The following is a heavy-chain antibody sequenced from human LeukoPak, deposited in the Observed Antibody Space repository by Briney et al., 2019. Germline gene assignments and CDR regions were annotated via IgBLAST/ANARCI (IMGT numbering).Heavy chain of an antibody. CDR2: IRSKAYGGTT. V-gene: IGHV3-49*04. CDR3: ARDETPYY. D-gene: IGHD4-23*01. J-gene: IGHJ4*02. CDR1: GFTFGDYV. Sequence: PGGSLRLFCTASGFTFGDYVMSWVRQAPGKGLEWVGFIRSKAYGGTTKNAASVKGRFTISRDDSRSIAYLQMNSLRAEDTAVYYCARDETPYYWGQGTLVTVSS.